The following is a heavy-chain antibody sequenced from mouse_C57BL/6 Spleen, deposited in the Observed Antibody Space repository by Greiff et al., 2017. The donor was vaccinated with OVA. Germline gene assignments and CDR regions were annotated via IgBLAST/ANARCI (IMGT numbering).Heavy chain of an antibody. CDR1: GYTFTDYN. D-gene: IGHD1-1*01. CDR3: ASARSRGMDY. V-gene: IGHV1-22*01. J-gene: IGHJ4*01. Sequence: VQLKQSGPELVKPGASVKMSCKASGYTFTDYNMNWVKQSPGKSLEWIGYINPNNGGTSYNQKFKGKATLTVNKSSSTAYMELRSLTSEDSAVYYCASARSRGMDYWGQGTSVTVSS. CDR2: INPNNGGT.